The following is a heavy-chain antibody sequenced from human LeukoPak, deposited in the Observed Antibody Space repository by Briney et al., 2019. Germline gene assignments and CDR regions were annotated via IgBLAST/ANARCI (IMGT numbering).Heavy chain of an antibody. CDR1: GYTLTELS. Sequence: ASVKVSCKVSGYTLTELSMHWVRQAPGKGLEWMGGFDPEDGETIYAQKFQGRVTMTEDTSTDTAYMELSSLRSEDTAVYYCATDRDSGWLVHYYYGMDVWGQGTTVTVSS. D-gene: IGHD6-19*01. CDR2: FDPEDGET. CDR3: ATDRDSGWLVHYYYGMDV. J-gene: IGHJ6*02. V-gene: IGHV1-24*01.